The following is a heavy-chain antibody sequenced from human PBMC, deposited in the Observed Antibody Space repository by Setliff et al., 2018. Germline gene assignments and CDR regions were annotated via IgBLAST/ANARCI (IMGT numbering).Heavy chain of an antibody. J-gene: IGHJ6*02. Sequence: GVSLRLSCAASGFTFDDYTMHWVRQAPGKGLEWVSLISWDGGSTYYADSVKGRFTISRDNSKNSLYLQMNSLRTEDTALYYCAKDIGSSWYFGYYGMDVWGQGTTVTVSS. CDR3: AKDIGSSWYFGYYGMDV. D-gene: IGHD6-13*01. CDR2: ISWDGGST. CDR1: GFTFDDYT. V-gene: IGHV3-43*01.